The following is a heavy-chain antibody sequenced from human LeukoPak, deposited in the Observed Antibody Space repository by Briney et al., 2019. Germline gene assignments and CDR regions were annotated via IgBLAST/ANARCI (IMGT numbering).Heavy chain of an antibody. CDR3: ARGGGYGRLPHNWFNP. J-gene: IGHJ5*02. Sequence: SETLSLTCTVSAGSISTANYYWGWIRQPPGKGLEWIGIIHYSGITYYNPSLTSRLTISVDTSKNQFSLKLTSVTAADTAVYYCARGGGYGRLPHNWFNPWGQGTLVTVSS. CDR1: AGSISTANYY. V-gene: IGHV4-39*01. D-gene: IGHD3-22*01. CDR2: IHYSGIT.